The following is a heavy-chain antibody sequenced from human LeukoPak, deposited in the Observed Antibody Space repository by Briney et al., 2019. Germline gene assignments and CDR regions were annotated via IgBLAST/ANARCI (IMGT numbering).Heavy chain of an antibody. J-gene: IGHJ5*02. CDR3: ARRYYGSGSYLIDP. Sequence: SETLSLTCTVSGGSISSSNYYWGWIRQPPGKGLEWIGSIFYSGGTYYNPSLKSRVTISVVTSKNQFSLKLSSVTAADTAVYYCARRYYGSGSYLIDPWGQGTLVTVSS. CDR2: IFYSGGT. CDR1: GGSISSSNYY. V-gene: IGHV4-39*07. D-gene: IGHD3-10*01.